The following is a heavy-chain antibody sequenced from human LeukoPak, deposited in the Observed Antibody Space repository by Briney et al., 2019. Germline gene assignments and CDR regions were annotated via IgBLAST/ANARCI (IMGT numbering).Heavy chain of an antibody. J-gene: IGHJ3*01. Sequence: GESLQISCKGSGFSFSNYWIGWVRQMPGKGLEWMGLRNLGDSDTRYSPSFQGQVTISVDKSISTAYLEWSSLKASDTAMYYCARHVSSSRVAYDVWGQGTMVTVSS. CDR3: ARHVSSSRVAYDV. CDR1: GFSFSNYW. CDR2: RNLGDSDT. D-gene: IGHD5/OR15-5a*01. V-gene: IGHV5-51*01.